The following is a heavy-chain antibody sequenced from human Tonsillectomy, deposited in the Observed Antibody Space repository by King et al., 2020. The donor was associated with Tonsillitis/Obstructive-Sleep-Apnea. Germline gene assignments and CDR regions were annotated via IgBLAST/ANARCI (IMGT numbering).Heavy chain of an antibody. CDR1: GFTFGDYA. D-gene: IGHD2-2*01. J-gene: IGHJ6*02. CDR3: TRERCGITSCFFGYGLDV. CDR2: IRSKDFGGTT. V-gene: IGHV3-49*04. Sequence: VQLVESGGGLVQPGRSLRLSCTASGFTFGDYAMSWVRQAPGKGLEWVGLIRSKDFGGTTEYASSVKGRFTISRDDSKSIAYLQMNSLKTEDTAVYYCTRERCGITSCFFGYGLDVWGQGTPVTVSS.